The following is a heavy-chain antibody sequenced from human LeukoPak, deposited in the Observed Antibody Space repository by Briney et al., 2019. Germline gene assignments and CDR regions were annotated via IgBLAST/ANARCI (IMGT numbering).Heavy chain of an antibody. CDR1: GFNVSSNY. Sequence: PGGSLRLSCAASGFNVSSNYLSWVRQAPGKGLEWVSVIYRGGRTNYADSVKGRFMMSRDNSKNTLYLQMNSLRAEDTAVYHCARDPSCSGGSCYSEGVNWFDPWGQGTLVTVSS. V-gene: IGHV3-66*01. J-gene: IGHJ5*02. CDR3: ARDPSCSGGSCYSEGVNWFDP. D-gene: IGHD2-15*01. CDR2: IYRGGRT.